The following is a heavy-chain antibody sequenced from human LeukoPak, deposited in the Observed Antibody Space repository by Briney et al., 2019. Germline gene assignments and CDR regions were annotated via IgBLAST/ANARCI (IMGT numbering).Heavy chain of an antibody. CDR3: ARIAHYYDSSTDY. J-gene: IGHJ4*02. V-gene: IGHV1-69*05. CDR1: GYTFTSYG. Sequence: PSVKVSCKASGYTFTSYGISWVRQAPGQGLEWMGGIIPIFGTANYAQKFQGRVTITTDESTSTAYMELSSLRSEDTAVYYCARIAHYYDSSTDYWGQGTLVTVSS. CDR2: IIPIFGTA. D-gene: IGHD3-22*01.